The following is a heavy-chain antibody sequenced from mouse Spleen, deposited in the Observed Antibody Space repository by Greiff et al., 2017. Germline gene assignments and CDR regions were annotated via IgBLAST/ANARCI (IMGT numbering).Heavy chain of an antibody. D-gene: IGHD4-1*01. Sequence: DVKLVESGGGLVKPGGSLKLSCAASGFTFSSYAMSWVRQTPEKRLEWVATISDGGSYTYYPDNVKGRFTISRDNAKNNLYLQMSHLKSEDTAMYYCASLTGTSYAMDYWGQGTSVTVSS. V-gene: IGHV5-4*03. CDR2: ISDGGSYT. CDR3: ASLTGTSYAMDY. J-gene: IGHJ4*01. CDR1: GFTFSSYA.